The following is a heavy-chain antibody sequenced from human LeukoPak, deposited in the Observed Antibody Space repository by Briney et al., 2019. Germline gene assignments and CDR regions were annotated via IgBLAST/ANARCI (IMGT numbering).Heavy chain of an antibody. Sequence: ASVKVSCKASVYTFTNYGITWMRQPPGQGLERMGWINTYNGNTNYAQKLQGRVTITTDTSTSTAYMELRSLRSDDTAVFYCARDLVDGVGAPGAYWGQRALVTVSS. D-gene: IGHD1-26*01. CDR3: ARDLVDGVGAPGAY. V-gene: IGHV1-18*01. J-gene: IGHJ4*02. CDR1: VYTFTNYG. CDR2: INTYNGNT.